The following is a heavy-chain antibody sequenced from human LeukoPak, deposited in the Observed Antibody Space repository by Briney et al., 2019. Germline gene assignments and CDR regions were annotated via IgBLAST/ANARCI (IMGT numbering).Heavy chain of an antibody. J-gene: IGHJ4*02. D-gene: IGHD3-3*01. CDR3: ARALSWSGPLAL. Sequence: ASVKVSCKASGYTFTGYYIHWVRQAPGQGLEWMGWINPNSGGTNYAQKFQGRVTMTRDTSISTAYMELSSLRSEDTAVYYCARALSWSGPLALWGQGTLVTVSS. CDR2: INPNSGGT. V-gene: IGHV1-2*02. CDR1: GYTFTGYY.